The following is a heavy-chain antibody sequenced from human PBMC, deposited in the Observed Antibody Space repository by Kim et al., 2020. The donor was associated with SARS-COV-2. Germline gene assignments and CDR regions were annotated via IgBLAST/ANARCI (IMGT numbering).Heavy chain of an antibody. CDR1: GFTFSSYA. CDR3: ARDLPSPGASRWILWFGRDGGMDV. J-gene: IGHJ6*02. V-gene: IGHV3-30*04. CDR2: ISYDGSNK. D-gene: IGHD3-10*01. Sequence: GGSLRLSCAASGFTFSSYAMHWVRQAPGKGLEWVAVISYDGSNKYYADSVKGRFTISRDNSKNTLYLQMNSLRAEDAAVYYCARDLPSPGASRWILWFGRDGGMDVWGQGTTVTVSS.